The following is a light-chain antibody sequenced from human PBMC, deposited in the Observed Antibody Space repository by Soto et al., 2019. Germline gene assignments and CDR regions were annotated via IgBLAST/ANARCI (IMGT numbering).Light chain of an antibody. J-gene: IGKJ2*01. CDR2: GAS. V-gene: IGKV3-20*01. CDR3: QQYGSSGYT. Sequence: EIVLTQSPGTLSLSPGERATLSCRASQSVSSSYLAWYQQKPGQAPRLLIYGASSRATGIPVRFSGSGSGTDFTLTINRLEPEDFAVYYCQQYGSSGYTFGQGTKLEIK. CDR1: QSVSSSY.